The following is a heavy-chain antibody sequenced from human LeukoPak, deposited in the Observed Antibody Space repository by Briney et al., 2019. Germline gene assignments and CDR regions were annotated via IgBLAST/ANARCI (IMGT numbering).Heavy chain of an antibody. CDR2: IKSKTDGGTT. CDR1: GFTFSNAW. Sequence: PGGSLRLSCAASGFTFSNAWMSWVRQAPGKGLEWVGRIKSKTDGGTTDYAAPVKGRFTISRDDSKNTLYLQMNSLKTEDTAVYYCARAAYYDDNTGPFYFDYWGQGTLVTVSS. V-gene: IGHV3-15*01. D-gene: IGHD3-22*01. J-gene: IGHJ4*02. CDR3: ARAAYYDDNTGPFYFDY.